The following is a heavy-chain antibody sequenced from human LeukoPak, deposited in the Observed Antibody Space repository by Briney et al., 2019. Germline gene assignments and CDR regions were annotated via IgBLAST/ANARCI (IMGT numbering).Heavy chain of an antibody. J-gene: IGHJ3*02. CDR3: AKDAKPYYYDSSGYYYAGAFDI. D-gene: IGHD3-22*01. CDR1: GFTFSSYA. V-gene: IGHV3-23*01. Sequence: QAGGSLRLFCAASGFTFSSYAMSWVRQAPGKGLEWVSAISGSGGSTYYADSVKGRFTISRDNSKNTLHLQMNSLRAEDTAVYYCAKDAKPYYYDSSGYYYAGAFDIWGQGTMVTVSS. CDR2: ISGSGGST.